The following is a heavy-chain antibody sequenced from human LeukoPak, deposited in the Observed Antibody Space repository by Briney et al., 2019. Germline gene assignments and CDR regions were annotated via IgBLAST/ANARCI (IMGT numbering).Heavy chain of an antibody. CDR1: GYTFTGYY. J-gene: IGHJ2*01. V-gene: IGHV1-2*02. D-gene: IGHD3-3*01. CDR3: ARGYDFWSGFPYWYFDL. CDR2: INPNSGGT. Sequence: ASVKVSCKASGYTFTGYYMHWVRQAPGQGLEWMGWINPNSGGTNYAQKFQGRVTMTRDTSISTAYMELSRLRSDDTAVYYCARGYDFWSGFPYWYFDLWGRGTLVTVSS.